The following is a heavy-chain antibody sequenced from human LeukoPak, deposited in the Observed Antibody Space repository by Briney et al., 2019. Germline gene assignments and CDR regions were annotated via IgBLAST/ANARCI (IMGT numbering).Heavy chain of an antibody. CDR1: GFTFTSYW. Sequence: GGSLRLSCAPSGFTFTSYWMHWVRQPPGKGLVWVSRISGDGSTTSYADSVKGRFTISRDNAKNTLHLQMNSLRVEDTSVYYCARGTYYGYFDLWGQGTLVTVSS. CDR3: ARGTYYGYFDL. D-gene: IGHD4-17*01. CDR2: ISGDGSTT. V-gene: IGHV3-74*01. J-gene: IGHJ4*02.